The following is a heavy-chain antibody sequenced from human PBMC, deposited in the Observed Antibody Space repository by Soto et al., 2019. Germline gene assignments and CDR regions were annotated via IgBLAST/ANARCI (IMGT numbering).Heavy chain of an antibody. CDR1: GYTFTSYY. CDR3: ARDRRVVRDGYNSFDY. V-gene: IGHV1-46*03. CDR2: INPSGGST. Sequence: QVQLVQSGAEVKKPGASVKVSCKASGYTFTSYYMHWVRQAPGQGLEWMGIINPSGGSTSYAQKFQGRVTMTRDTSTSTVYMELSSLRSEDTAVYYCARDRRVVRDGYNSFDYWGQGTLVTVSS. D-gene: IGHD1-1*01. J-gene: IGHJ4*02.